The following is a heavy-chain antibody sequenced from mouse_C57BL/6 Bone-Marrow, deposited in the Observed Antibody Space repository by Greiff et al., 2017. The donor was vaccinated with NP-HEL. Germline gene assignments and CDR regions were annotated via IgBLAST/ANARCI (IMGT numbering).Heavy chain of an antibody. V-gene: IGHV6-3*01. Sequence: EVMLVESGGGLVQPGGSMKLSCVASGFTFSNYWMNWVRQSPEKGLEWVAQIRLKSDNYATHYAESVKGRFTISRDDSKSSVYLQMNNLRAEDTGIYYCTDYDGYYRAMDYWGQGTSVTVSS. J-gene: IGHJ4*01. CDR2: IRLKSDNYAT. CDR3: TDYDGYYRAMDY. CDR1: GFTFSNYW. D-gene: IGHD2-3*01.